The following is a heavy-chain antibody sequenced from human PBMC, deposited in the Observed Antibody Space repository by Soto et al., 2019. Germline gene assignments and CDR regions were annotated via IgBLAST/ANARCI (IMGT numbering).Heavy chain of an antibody. V-gene: IGHV3-48*01. D-gene: IGHD3-22*01. CDR2: ISWNSGSI. J-gene: IGHJ4*02. Sequence: GSLRLSCTASGFTFSTYSMNWVRQAPGKGLEWVSYISWNSGSIGYADSVKGRFTISRDNAKNSLYLQMNSLRAKDTAVYYCAKPRGYYDSSGYPTPDYWGQGTLVTVSS. CDR1: GFTFSTYS. CDR3: AKPRGYYDSSGYPTPDY.